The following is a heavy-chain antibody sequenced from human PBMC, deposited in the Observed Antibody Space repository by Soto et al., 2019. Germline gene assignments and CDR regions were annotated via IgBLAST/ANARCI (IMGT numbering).Heavy chain of an antibody. Sequence: EVQLVESGGGLVQPGGSLRLSCAASGFTFSTYWMHWVRQVPGKGLVWVSRIHSDGSSTNYADSVKGRFTISRDNAKNTLYLQMNSLRAEDTAVYYCARVMASSSGWYGYFDYWGQGTLVTVSS. CDR2: IHSDGSST. CDR1: GFTFSTYW. CDR3: ARVMASSSGWYGYFDY. J-gene: IGHJ4*02. D-gene: IGHD6-19*01. V-gene: IGHV3-74*01.